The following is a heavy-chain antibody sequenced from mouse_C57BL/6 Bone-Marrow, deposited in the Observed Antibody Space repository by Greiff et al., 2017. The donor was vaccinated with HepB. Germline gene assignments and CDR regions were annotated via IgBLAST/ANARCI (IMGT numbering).Heavy chain of an antibody. Sequence: EVKLVESGPGLVKPSQSLSLTCSVTGYSITSGYYWNWIRQFPGNKLEWMGYISYDGSNNYNPSLKNRISITRDTSENQFFLKLNSVTTEDTATYYCARDGYYFDYWGQGTTLTVSS. J-gene: IGHJ2*01. CDR3: ARDGYYFDY. CDR2: ISYDGSN. D-gene: IGHD2-2*01. V-gene: IGHV3-6*01. CDR1: GYSITSGYY.